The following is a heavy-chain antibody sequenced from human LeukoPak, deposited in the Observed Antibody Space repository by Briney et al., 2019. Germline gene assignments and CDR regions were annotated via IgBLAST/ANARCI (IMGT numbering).Heavy chain of an antibody. CDR3: ARGTYPDAFDI. J-gene: IGHJ3*02. Sequence: SETLSLTCTVSGGSISSRSYYWGWIRQPPGKGLEWIGSIYYGGSTYYNPSLKSRVTISVDTSKNQFSLKLSSVTAADTAVYYCARGTYPDAFDIWGQGTMVTVSS. CDR1: GGSISSRSYY. CDR2: IYYGGST. V-gene: IGHV4-39*01.